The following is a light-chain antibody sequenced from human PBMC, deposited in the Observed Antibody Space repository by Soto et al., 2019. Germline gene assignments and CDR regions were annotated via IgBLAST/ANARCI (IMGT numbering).Light chain of an antibody. CDR3: CSYAGSSTL. Sequence: QSALTQPASVSGAHGQSITISCTGNSSDVGRYNLVSWYQQQPGKAPKLMIYEGSKRPSGVSNRFSGSKSGNTASLTISGLQAEDEADYYCCSYAGSSTLFGGGTKLTVL. CDR2: EGS. V-gene: IGLV2-23*01. J-gene: IGLJ2*01. CDR1: SSDVGRYNL.